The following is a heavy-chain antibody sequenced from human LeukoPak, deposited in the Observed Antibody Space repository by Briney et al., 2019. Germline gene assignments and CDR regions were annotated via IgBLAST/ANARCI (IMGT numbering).Heavy chain of an antibody. D-gene: IGHD1-26*01. J-gene: IGHJ4*02. CDR1: GFTFSTYA. CDR2: ISGSGVNT. V-gene: IGHV3-64*01. CDR3: ARDSSLGMD. Sequence: GGSLRLSCAASGFTFSTYAMYWVRQAPGKGLEYVSAISGSGVNTYYANSVKGRFTTSRDNFKNTLYLQLGSLRAEDMAVYYCARDSSLGMDWGQGTLVTVSA.